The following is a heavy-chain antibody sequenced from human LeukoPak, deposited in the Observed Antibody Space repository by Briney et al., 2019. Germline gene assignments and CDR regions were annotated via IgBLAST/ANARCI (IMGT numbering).Heavy chain of an antibody. D-gene: IGHD4-17*01. CDR2: IRSKADGGTI. Sequence: GGSLRLSCVVSGFTFNNAWMSWVRQALGKGLEWLGRIRSKADGGTIDYAAPVQGRFTMSRDDSKNTLYLEMNSLKTEDTAVYFCATGYGTIDFWGQGTLVTVSS. J-gene: IGHJ4*02. CDR1: GFTFNNAW. V-gene: IGHV3-15*01. CDR3: ATGYGTIDF.